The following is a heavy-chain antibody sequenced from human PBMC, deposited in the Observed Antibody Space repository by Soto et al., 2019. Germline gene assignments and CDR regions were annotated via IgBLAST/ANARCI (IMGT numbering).Heavy chain of an antibody. CDR2: VGWNGGDI. CDR1: GFTLDDYT. D-gene: IGHD3-22*01. V-gene: IGHV3-9*01. J-gene: IGHJ4*02. Sequence: PGGSLRLSCAASGFTLDDYTMHWVRQAPGKGLEWVSGVGWNGGDIVYADSVKGRFTVSRDNTKNTLYLQMNSLRAEDTAVYYCARGYSYYDSSGVLDFDYWGQGTLVTVSS. CDR3: ARGYSYYDSSGVLDFDY.